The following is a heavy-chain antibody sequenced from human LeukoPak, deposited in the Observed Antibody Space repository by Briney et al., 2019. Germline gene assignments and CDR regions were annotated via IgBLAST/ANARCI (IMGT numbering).Heavy chain of an antibody. Sequence: SETLSLTCTVSGGSINSGGHYWRWIRQHPGKGLEWIGYIYFSGNTYYNPSLKGRVTISQDTSKNQFYLKLSSVTAADTAVYYCARNYDSSGYHYFDYWGQGTLVTVSS. J-gene: IGHJ4*02. CDR1: GGSINSGGHY. D-gene: IGHD3-22*01. V-gene: IGHV4-31*03. CDR2: IYFSGNT. CDR3: ARNYDSSGYHYFDY.